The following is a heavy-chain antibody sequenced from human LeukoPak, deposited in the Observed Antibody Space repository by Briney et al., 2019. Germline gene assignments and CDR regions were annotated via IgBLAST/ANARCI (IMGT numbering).Heavy chain of an antibody. J-gene: IGHJ5*02. CDR1: GFTFSSYG. CDR2: ISYDGSNK. Sequence: HPGGSLRLSCAASGFTFSSYGMHWVRQAPGKGLEWVAVISYDGSNKYYADSVKGRFTISRDNAKNSLYLQMNSLRDEDTAVYYCARDTSQYQLLELEFDPWGQGTLVTVSS. D-gene: IGHD2-2*01. V-gene: IGHV3-30*03. CDR3: ARDTSQYQLLELEFDP.